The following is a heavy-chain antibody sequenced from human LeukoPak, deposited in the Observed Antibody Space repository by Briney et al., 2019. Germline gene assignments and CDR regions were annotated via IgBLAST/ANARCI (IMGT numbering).Heavy chain of an antibody. CDR1: GASISSSY. V-gene: IGHV4-4*08. CDR3: ARGYYDSMGFSNPFDS. Sequence: SETLSLTCTVSGASISSSYWSWLRQPPGKGLEWIAFVHTNGNTNSNPSLRGRVTVSVDASKNQFSQMLRSVAAADTAFYYCARGYYDSMGFSNPFDSWGQGILVTVSS. CDR2: VHTNGNT. J-gene: IGHJ4*02. D-gene: IGHD3-22*01.